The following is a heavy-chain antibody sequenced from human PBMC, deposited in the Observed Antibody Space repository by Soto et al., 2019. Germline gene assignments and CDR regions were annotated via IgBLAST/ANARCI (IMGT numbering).Heavy chain of an antibody. V-gene: IGHV4-61*01. D-gene: IGHD5-12*01. Sequence: SETLSLTCTVSGGSVSSGSDYWSWIRQPPGKGLEWIGYIYYSGSTNYNPSLKSRVTISVDTSKNQFSLKLSSVTAADTAVYYCARDNHDGYIPDRWFDPWGQGTLVTVSS. CDR1: GGSVSSGSDY. CDR3: ARDNHDGYIPDRWFDP. J-gene: IGHJ5*02. CDR2: IYYSGST.